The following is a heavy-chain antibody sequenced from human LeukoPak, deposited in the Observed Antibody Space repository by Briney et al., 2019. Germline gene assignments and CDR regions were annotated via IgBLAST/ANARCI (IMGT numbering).Heavy chain of an antibody. V-gene: IGHV3-23*01. CDR3: AKADGGA. CDR2: ISGSGGST. D-gene: IGHD3-10*01. CDR1: GGSISSGGYS. Sequence: LSLTCAVSGGSISSGGYSWSWIRQPPGKGLEWVSAISGSGGSTYYADSVKGRFTISRDNSKNTLYLQMNSLRAEDTAVYYCAKADGGAWGQGTLVTVSS. J-gene: IGHJ5*02.